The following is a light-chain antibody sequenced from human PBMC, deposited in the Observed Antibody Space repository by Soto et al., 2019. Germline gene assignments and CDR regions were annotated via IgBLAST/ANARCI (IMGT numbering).Light chain of an antibody. Sequence: EIVMTQSPATLSVSPGERATLSCRASQSVGSNLAWYQQNPGQAPRLLIYGASTRATGIPARFSGSGSGTEFPLTISSLQSEDFAIYFCQQYNNWPPDRTFGQGTKMEIK. CDR1: QSVGSN. CDR2: GAS. J-gene: IGKJ1*01. CDR3: QQYNNWPPDRT. V-gene: IGKV3-15*01.